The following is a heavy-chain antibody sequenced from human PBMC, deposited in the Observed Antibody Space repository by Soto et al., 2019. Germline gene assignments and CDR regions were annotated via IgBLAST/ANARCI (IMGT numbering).Heavy chain of an antibody. D-gene: IGHD3-10*01. Sequence: QVQLVQSGAEVKKPGSSVKVSCKASGGTFSSYAISWVRQAPGQGIEWMGGIIPIFGTANYEQKFQGRVTITADESTSTAYMELSSLRSEDTAVYYCALGSGNRKGYYYYGMYVWGQGTTVTVSS. J-gene: IGHJ6*02. V-gene: IGHV1-69*01. CDR3: ALGSGNRKGYYYYGMYV. CDR2: IIPIFGTA. CDR1: GGTFSSYA.